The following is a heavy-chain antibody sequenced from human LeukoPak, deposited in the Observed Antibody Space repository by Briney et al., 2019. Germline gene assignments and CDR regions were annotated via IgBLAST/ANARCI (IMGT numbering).Heavy chain of an antibody. CDR3: ARLYGVLY. J-gene: IGHJ4*02. Sequence: SETLSLTCAVYGGSFSGYYWSWIRRPPGKGLEWIGEINHSGSTNYNPSLKSRVTISVDTSKNQFSLKLSSVTAADTAVYYCARLYGVLYWGQGTLVTVSS. CDR1: GGSFSGYY. V-gene: IGHV4-34*01. D-gene: IGHD2-8*01. CDR2: INHSGST.